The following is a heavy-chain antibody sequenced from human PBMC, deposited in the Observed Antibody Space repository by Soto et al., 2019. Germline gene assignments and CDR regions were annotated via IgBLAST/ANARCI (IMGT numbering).Heavy chain of an antibody. CDR3: ASRTGRYSSLSPFDY. J-gene: IGHJ4*02. V-gene: IGHV3-30*03. CDR1: GFTFSSYG. Sequence: GGSLRLSCAASGFTFSSYGMHWVRQAPGKGLEWVAVISYDGSNKYYADSVKGRFTISRDNSKNTRYLQMNCLRAEDTAVYYCASRTGRYSSLSPFDYWGQGTLVTVSS. D-gene: IGHD6-6*01. CDR2: ISYDGSNK.